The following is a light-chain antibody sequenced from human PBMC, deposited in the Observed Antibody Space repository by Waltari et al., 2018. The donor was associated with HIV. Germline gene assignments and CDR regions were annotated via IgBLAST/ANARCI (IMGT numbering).Light chain of an antibody. J-gene: IGKJ3*01. V-gene: IGKV3-11*01. CDR3: QQRSNWPPIT. Sequence: EIVLTQSPANLTLAPGDRATLTCRSSQSVSSYLAWYQQKPGQAPRLLIYDASNRATGIPARFSGSGSGTDFTLTISSLEPEDFAVYYCQQRSNWPPITFGPGTKVDIK. CDR1: QSVSSY. CDR2: DAS.